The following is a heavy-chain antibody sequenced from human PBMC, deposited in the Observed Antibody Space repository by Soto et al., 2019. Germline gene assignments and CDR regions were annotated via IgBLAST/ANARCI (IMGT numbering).Heavy chain of an antibody. CDR1: GFTFSSYW. V-gene: IGHV3-7*03. Sequence: HPGGSLRLSCAASGFTFSSYWMSWVRQAPGKGLEWVANIKQDGSEKYYVDSVKGRFTISRDNAKNSLYLQMNSLRAEDTAVYYCARDPSKTGVHNYYYYYGMDVWGQGTTVTVSS. J-gene: IGHJ6*02. D-gene: IGHD1-1*01. CDR2: IKQDGSEK. CDR3: ARDPSKTGVHNYYYYYGMDV.